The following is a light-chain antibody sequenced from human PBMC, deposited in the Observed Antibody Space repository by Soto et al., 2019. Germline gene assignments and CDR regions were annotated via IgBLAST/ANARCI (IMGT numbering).Light chain of an antibody. Sequence: DIQMTQSPSSLSAFVGDRVTITCRASQSISSYLNWYQQKPGKAPKLLIYAASSLQSGVPSRFSGSGSGTDFTLTISSLQPEDFATYYCQQSYSTPQTFGQGTKVDI. CDR3: QQSYSTPQT. CDR1: QSISSY. J-gene: IGKJ1*01. V-gene: IGKV1-39*01. CDR2: AAS.